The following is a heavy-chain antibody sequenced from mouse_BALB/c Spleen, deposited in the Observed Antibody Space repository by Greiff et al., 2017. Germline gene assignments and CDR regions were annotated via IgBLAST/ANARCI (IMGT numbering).Heavy chain of an antibody. CDR1: GFSLTSYG. Sequence: QVQLQQSGPGLVQPSQSLSITCTVSGFSLTSYGVHWVRQSPGKGLEWLGVIWSGGSTDYNAAFISRLSISKDNSKSQVFFKMNSLQANDTAIYYCATPTGKAWFAYWGQGTLVTVSA. CDR3: ATPTGKAWFAY. J-gene: IGHJ3*01. CDR2: IWSGGST. D-gene: IGHD4-1*02. V-gene: IGHV2-2*02.